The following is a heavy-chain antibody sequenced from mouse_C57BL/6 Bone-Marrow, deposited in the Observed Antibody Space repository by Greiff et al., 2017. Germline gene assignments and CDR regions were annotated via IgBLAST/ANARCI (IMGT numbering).Heavy chain of an antibody. J-gene: IGHJ2*01. Sequence: QVQLKQSGAELVRPGTSVKMSCKASGYTFTNYWIGWAKQRPGHGLEWIGDIYPGGGYTNYNEKFKGKATLTADKSSSTAYMHFSSLTSEASDIYYCARHYGYDEGLDYWGQGTTLTVSS. CDR1: GYTFTNYW. V-gene: IGHV1-63*01. D-gene: IGHD2-2*01. CDR3: ARHYGYDEGLDY. CDR2: IYPGGGYT.